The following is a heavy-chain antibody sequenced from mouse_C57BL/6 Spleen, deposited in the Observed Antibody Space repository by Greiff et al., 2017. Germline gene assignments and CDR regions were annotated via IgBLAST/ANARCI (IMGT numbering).Heavy chain of an antibody. CDR2: IYPGSGNT. CDR1: GYSFTSYY. Sequence: VHLVESGPELVKPGASVKISCKASGYSFTSYYIHWVKQRPGQGLEWIGWIYPGSGNTKYNEKFKGKATLTADTSSSTAYMQLSSLTSEDSAVYYCARSWLDYDMDYWGQGTSVTVSS. V-gene: IGHV1-66*01. J-gene: IGHJ4*01. D-gene: IGHD2-2*01. CDR3: ARSWLDYDMDY.